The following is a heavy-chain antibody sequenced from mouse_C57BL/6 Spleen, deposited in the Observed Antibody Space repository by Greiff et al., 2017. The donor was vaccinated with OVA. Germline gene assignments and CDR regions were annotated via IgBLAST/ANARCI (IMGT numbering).Heavy chain of an antibody. CDR2: INPSTGGT. CDR1: GYSFTGYY. CDR3: ARSAMDY. Sequence: DVHLVESGPELVKPGASVKISCKASGYSFTGYYMNWVKQSPEKSLEWIGEINPSTGGTTYNQKFKAKATLTVDKSSSTAYMQLKSLTSEDSAVYYCARSAMDYWGQGTSVTVSS. J-gene: IGHJ4*01. V-gene: IGHV1-42*01.